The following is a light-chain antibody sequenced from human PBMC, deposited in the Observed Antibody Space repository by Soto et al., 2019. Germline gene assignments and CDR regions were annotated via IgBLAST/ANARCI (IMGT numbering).Light chain of an antibody. CDR2: VNSDGSH. CDR1: SGHSYYA. Sequence: QPVLTQSPSASASLGASVKLTCTLSSGHSYYAIAWHQQQPEKGPRYLMKVNSDGSHTTGDGIPDRFSGSSSGAERYLTISSLQSEDEADYYCQTWGTGTLYVFGTGTKLTVL. CDR3: QTWGTGTLYV. V-gene: IGLV4-69*01. J-gene: IGLJ1*01.